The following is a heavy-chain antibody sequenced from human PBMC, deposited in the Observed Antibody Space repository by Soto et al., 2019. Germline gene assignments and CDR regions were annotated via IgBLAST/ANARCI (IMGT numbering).Heavy chain of an antibody. J-gene: IGHJ4*02. CDR2: IIPIFGTA. V-gene: IGHV1-69*12. D-gene: IGHD2-21*02. Sequence: QVQLVQSGAEVKKPGSSVKVSCKASGGTFSSYAISWVRQAPGQGLEWMGGIIPIFGTANYAQKFQGRVTITADESTSTAYMELGSLRSEDTAVYYCAREEAYCGGDCYSDYWGQGTLVTVSS. CDR3: AREEAYCGGDCYSDY. CDR1: GGTFSSYA.